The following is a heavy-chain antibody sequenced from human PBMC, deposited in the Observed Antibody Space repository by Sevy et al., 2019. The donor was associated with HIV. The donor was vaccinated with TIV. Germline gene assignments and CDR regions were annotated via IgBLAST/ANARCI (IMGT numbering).Heavy chain of an antibody. CDR3: AREGVDCTNGVCFPYYYYGMDV. J-gene: IGHJ6*02. CDR1: GGSISSGDYY. D-gene: IGHD2-8*01. Sequence: SETLSLTCTVSGGSISSGDYYWSWIRQPPGKGLEWIGYIYYSGSTCYNPSLKSRVTISVDTSKNQFSLKLSSVTAADTAVYYCAREGVDCTNGVCFPYYYYGMDVWGQGTTVTVSS. CDR2: IYYSGST. V-gene: IGHV4-30-4*01.